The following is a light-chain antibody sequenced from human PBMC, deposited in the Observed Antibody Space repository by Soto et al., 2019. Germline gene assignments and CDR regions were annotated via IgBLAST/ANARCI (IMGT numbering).Light chain of an antibody. V-gene: IGLV8-61*01. J-gene: IGLJ3*02. CDR3: VLYMGSGISV. CDR2: NTN. CDR1: SASVSTSYY. Sequence: QAVVTQESSFSVSPGGTVTLTCGLSSASVSTSYYPSWYQQTPGQAPRTLIYNTNTRSSGVPDRFSGSILGDKAALTITGAQADDESDYYSVLYMGSGISVFGGGTKLTVL.